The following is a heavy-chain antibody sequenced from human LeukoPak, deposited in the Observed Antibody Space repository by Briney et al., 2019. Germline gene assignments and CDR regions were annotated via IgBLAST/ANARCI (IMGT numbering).Heavy chain of an antibody. CDR2: IDPSDSYT. CDR1: GYTFISNW. V-gene: IGHV5-10-1*01. D-gene: IGHD4-17*01. CDR3: ASRATVPPYNWFDP. Sequence: GESLRISCKGSGYTFISNWITWVRQMPGKGLEWMGRIDPSDSYTNYSPSFQGHVAISADKSTSTAYLQWSSLKASDTAMYYCASRATVPPYNWFDPWGQGTLVTVS. J-gene: IGHJ5*02.